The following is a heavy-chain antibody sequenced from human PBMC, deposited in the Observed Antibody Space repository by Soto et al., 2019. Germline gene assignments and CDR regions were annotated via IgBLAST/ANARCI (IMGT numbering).Heavy chain of an antibody. CDR3: ARDTYIMITFGGVIVPNDAFDI. J-gene: IGHJ3*02. Sequence: GGSLRLSCAASGFTFSSYSMNWVRQAPGKGLEWVSSISSSSYIYYADSLKGRFTISRDNAKNSLYLQMNSLRAEDTAVYYCARDTYIMITFGGVIVPNDAFDIWGQGTMVTVSS. CDR1: GFTFSSYS. CDR2: ISSSSYI. D-gene: IGHD3-16*02. V-gene: IGHV3-21*01.